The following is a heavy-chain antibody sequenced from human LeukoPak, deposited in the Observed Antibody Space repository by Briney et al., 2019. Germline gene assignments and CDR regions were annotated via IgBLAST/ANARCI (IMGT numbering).Heavy chain of an antibody. CDR2: IYYSWRT. CDR1: GGSISSYY. Sequence: SETLSLTCPFTGGSISSYYWSWIRQPPWRGLEWVGCIYYSWRTNYNPSLKSRVTISVDTSKNQFYLQLSSVTAADTAVYYCAREYGGFGELVAFDIWGQGTMVTVSS. J-gene: IGHJ3*02. CDR3: AREYGGFGELVAFDI. V-gene: IGHV4-59*01. D-gene: IGHD3-10*01.